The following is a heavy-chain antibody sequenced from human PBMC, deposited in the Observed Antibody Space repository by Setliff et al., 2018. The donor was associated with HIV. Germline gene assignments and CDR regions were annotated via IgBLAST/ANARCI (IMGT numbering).Heavy chain of an antibody. V-gene: IGHV3-53*04. CDR3: ARDPGGDTSGYLIYYYDY. CDR2: IYSGGNT. CDR1: GFTVSRYY. Sequence: GGSLRLSCAASGFTVSRYYMSWVRQAPGKGLEWVSIIYSGGNTYYAYSVKGRFIISRHNSNNTLYLQMNSLRAEDSAMYYCARDPGGDTSGYLIYYYDYWGQGTLVTVSS. D-gene: IGHD3-22*01. J-gene: IGHJ4*02.